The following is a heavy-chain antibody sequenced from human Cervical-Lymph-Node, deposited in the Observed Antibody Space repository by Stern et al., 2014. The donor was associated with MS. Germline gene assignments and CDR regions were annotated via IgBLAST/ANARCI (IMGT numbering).Heavy chain of an antibody. V-gene: IGHV3-30*18. J-gene: IGHJ4*02. D-gene: IGHD3-22*01. CDR2: ISYDGSNK. CDR3: AKLHHSGYHYFDY. CDR1: GFTFSSYG. Sequence: DQLVESGGGVVQPGRSLRLSCAASGFTFSSYGMHWVRQAPGKGLEWVAVISYDGSNKYYADSVKGRFTISRDNSKNTLYLQMNSLRAEDTAVYYCAKLHHSGYHYFDYWGQGTLVTVSS.